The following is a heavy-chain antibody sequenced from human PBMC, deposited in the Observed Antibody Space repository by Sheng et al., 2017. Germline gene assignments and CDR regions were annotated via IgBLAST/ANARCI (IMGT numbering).Heavy chain of an antibody. D-gene: IGHD1-26*01. CDR2: IIPILGIA. Sequence: QVQLVQSGAEVKKPGSSVKVSCKASGGTFSSYAISWVRQAPGQGLEWMGGIIPILGIANYAQKFQGRVTITADKSTSTAYMELSSLRSEDTAVYYCARASAYSGSIWPDYYYYYMDVWGKGTTVTVSS. CDR3: ARASAYSGSIWPDYYYYYMDV. CDR1: GGTFSSYA. J-gene: IGHJ6*03. V-gene: IGHV1-69*04.